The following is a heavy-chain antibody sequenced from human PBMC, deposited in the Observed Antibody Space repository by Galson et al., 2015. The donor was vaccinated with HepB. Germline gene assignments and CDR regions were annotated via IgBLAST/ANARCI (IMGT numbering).Heavy chain of an antibody. V-gene: IGHV4-34*01. Sequence: ETLSLTCGVSSGSFTNYDWNWVRQAPGKGPEWIGEVNRGGRANVNPSLQSRVTLTRDTSKSQFSLRLSSITAADTAMYYCVAGPFGPRFQFWYSPVYLQHWGRGTQVIVSS. J-gene: IGHJ1*01. D-gene: IGHD2-21*01. CDR2: VNRGGRA. CDR1: SGSFTNYD. CDR3: VAGPFGPRFQFWYSPVYLQH.